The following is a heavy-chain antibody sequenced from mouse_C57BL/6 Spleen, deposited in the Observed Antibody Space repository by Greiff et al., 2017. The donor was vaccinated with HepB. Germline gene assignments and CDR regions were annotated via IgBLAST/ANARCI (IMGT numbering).Heavy chain of an antibody. CDR1: GYAFSSSW. CDR2: IYPGDGDT. Sequence: VQLQESGPELVKPGASVTISCKASGYAFSSSWMNWVKQRPGKGLEWIGRIYPGDGDTNYNGKFKGKATLTADKSSSTAYMQLSSLTSEDSAVYFCARVRDPYAMDYWGQGTSVTVSS. D-gene: IGHD3-3*01. CDR3: ARVRDPYAMDY. J-gene: IGHJ4*01. V-gene: IGHV1-82*01.